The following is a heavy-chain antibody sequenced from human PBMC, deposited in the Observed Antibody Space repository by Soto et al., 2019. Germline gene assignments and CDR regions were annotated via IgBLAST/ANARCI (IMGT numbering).Heavy chain of an antibody. V-gene: IGHV3-33*01. CDR1: GFTFSSYG. J-gene: IGHJ6*02. D-gene: IGHD5-18*01. CDR3: ARDLDAGYSYGNYGMDV. Sequence: QVQLVESGGAVVQPGRSLRLSCAASGFTFSSYGMHWVRQAPGKGLEWVAVIWYDGSNKYYADSVKGRFTISRDNSKNTLYLQMNSLRAEDTAVYYCARDLDAGYSYGNYGMDVWGQGTTVTVSS. CDR2: IWYDGSNK.